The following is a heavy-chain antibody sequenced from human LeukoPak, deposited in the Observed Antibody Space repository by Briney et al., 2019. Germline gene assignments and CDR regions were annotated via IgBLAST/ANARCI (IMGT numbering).Heavy chain of an antibody. V-gene: IGHV3-30*02. CDR2: IRYDGSDK. CDR1: GYTFSSYG. J-gene: IGHJ4*02. D-gene: IGHD2-2*01. CDR3: AKEGEGYCSSTSCYYFDY. Sequence: GGSLRLSCAACGYTFSSYGMHWVRQAPGKGLEWVAFIRYDGSDKHYADSVKGRFTISRDNSKSTLYLQMNSLRAEDTAVYYCAKEGEGYCSSTSCYYFDYWGQGTLVTVSS.